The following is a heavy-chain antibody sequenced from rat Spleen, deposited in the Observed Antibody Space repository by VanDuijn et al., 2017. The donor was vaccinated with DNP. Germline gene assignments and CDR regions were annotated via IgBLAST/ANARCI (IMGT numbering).Heavy chain of an antibody. Sequence: EVPLQESEPGLVKPSQSLSLPCSVTGYSITSNYWGWIRKFPGNKMEWMGYLSYSGNTCYNPSLKSRLSISRDTSKNQFFLQLNSVTTEDTATYYCARTDFYSTYIPFAYWGQGTLVSVSS. J-gene: IGHJ3*01. CDR2: LSYSGNT. D-gene: IGHD1-2*01. V-gene: IGHV3-1*01. CDR3: ARTDFYSTYIPFAY. CDR1: GYSITSNY.